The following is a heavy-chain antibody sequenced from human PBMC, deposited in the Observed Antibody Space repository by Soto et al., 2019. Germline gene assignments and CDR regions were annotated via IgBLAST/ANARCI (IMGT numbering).Heavy chain of an antibody. D-gene: IGHD3-22*01. Sequence: SETLSLTCTVSGGSISSGGYFWSWLRQPPGKGLEWIGYIFYTGNTFYNPSLKSRVTISVDTSKNQFSLRLTSVTAADTAVYYCARDATKFDTSGYYYYFDYWGQGTLVTVSS. CDR1: GGSISSGGYF. V-gene: IGHV4-30-4*01. CDR3: ARDATKFDTSGYYYYFDY. J-gene: IGHJ4*02. CDR2: IFYTGNT.